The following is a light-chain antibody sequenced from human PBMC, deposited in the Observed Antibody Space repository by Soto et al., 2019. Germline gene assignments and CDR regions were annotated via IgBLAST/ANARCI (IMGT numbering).Light chain of an antibody. CDR3: QQYNDNWT. CDR2: KAS. CDR1: QSISSW. V-gene: IGKV1-5*03. Sequence: DIHMTQSPATLSASVGDRVTITCRASQSISSWLAWYQKKPGQAPKLLIYKASTLQSGVPSRFSGSESGTEFTLAISSLQPDDSATYYCQQYNDNWTFGQGTKV. J-gene: IGKJ1*01.